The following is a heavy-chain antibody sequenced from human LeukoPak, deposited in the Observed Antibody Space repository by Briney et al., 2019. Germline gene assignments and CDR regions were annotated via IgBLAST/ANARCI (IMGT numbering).Heavy chain of an antibody. CDR1: GFTFSSYN. CDR3: ARAYSERYGLGYYYMDV. CDR2: ISSSSIYI. V-gene: IGHV3-21*01. J-gene: IGHJ6*03. D-gene: IGHD1-26*01. Sequence: GGSLRLSCAASGFTFSSYNMNWVRQAPGRGLEWVSSISSSSIYIYYADSVKGRFTISRDNAKKSLYLQMNSLRAEDTAVYYCARAYSERYGLGYYYMDVWGKGTTVTISS.